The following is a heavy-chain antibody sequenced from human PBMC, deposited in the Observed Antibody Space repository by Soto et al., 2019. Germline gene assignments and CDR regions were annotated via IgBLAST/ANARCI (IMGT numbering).Heavy chain of an antibody. Sequence: GGSLRLSCAASGFTVSSTYMSWVRQAPGKGLEWVSVIYSGGSTYYADSVKGRFTISRDNSKNTLYLQMNSLRAQDTAVYYWARDADGDYDDYWGQETLVTVSS. CDR2: IYSGGST. J-gene: IGHJ4*02. V-gene: IGHV3-53*01. CDR3: ARDADGDYDDY. D-gene: IGHD4-17*01. CDR1: GFTVSSTY.